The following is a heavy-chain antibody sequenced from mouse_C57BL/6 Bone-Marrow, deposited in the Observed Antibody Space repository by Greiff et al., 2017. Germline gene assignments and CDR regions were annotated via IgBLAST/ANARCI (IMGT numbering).Heavy chain of an antibody. CDR3: ARSHYDGYLDY. D-gene: IGHD2-3*01. Sequence: QVHVKQPGAELVMPGASVKLSCKASGYTFTSYWMHWVKQRPGRGLEWIGEIDPSDGYTNYNQKFKGKSTLTVDKSSSTAYMQLSSLTSEDSAVYYCARSHYDGYLDYWGQGTTLTVSS. CDR1: GYTFTSYW. J-gene: IGHJ2*01. V-gene: IGHV1-69*01. CDR2: IDPSDGYT.